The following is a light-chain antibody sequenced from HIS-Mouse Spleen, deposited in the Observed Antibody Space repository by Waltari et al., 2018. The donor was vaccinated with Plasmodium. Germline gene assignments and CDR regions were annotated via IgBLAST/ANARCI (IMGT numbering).Light chain of an antibody. Sequence: EIVLTQSPGTLSLSPGERAPLSCRASQSVSSSYLAGYQQKPGQAPRLLIYGASSRATGIPDRFSGSGSGTDFTLTISRLEPEDFAVYYCQQYGSSPYTFGQGTKLEIK. CDR3: QQYGSSPYT. CDR1: QSVSSSY. CDR2: GAS. V-gene: IGKV3-20*01. J-gene: IGKJ2*01.